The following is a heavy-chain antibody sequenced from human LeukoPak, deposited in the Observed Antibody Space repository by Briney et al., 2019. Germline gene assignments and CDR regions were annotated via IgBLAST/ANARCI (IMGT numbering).Heavy chain of an antibody. CDR1: GGSISSGGYW. D-gene: IGHD3-3*01. CDR2: IYYSGSI. CDR3: ARAIVTPSGYVWYFDL. J-gene: IGHJ2*01. Sequence: TSETLSLTCTVSGGSISSGGYWGRWIRQYPGKGLEWIGYIYYSGSIYYNPSLRSRVTMSVDTSQNQYSLKLNSVTAADAAVYYCARAIVTPSGYVWYFDLWGRGTLVTVSS. V-gene: IGHV4-31*03.